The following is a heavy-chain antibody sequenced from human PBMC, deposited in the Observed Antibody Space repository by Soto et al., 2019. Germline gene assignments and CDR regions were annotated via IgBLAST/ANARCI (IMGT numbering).Heavy chain of an antibody. CDR3: ARGGPLDTIFGVVIETHFDY. CDR1: GGSISSYY. J-gene: IGHJ4*02. D-gene: IGHD3-3*01. CDR2: IYYSGST. V-gene: IGHV4-59*01. Sequence: PSETLSLTCTVSGGSISSYYWSWIRQPPGKGLEWIGYIYYSGSTNYNPSLKSRVTISVDTSKNQFSLKLSSVTAADTAVYYCARGGPLDTIFGVVIETHFDYWGQGTLVTVSS.